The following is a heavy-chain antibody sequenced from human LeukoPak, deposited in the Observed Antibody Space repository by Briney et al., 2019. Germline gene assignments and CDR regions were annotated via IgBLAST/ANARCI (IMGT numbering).Heavy chain of an antibody. CDR1: GYTFTSYD. J-gene: IGHJ4*02. D-gene: IGHD3-10*01. Sequence: ASVKVSCKASGYTFTSYDINWVRQATGQGLEWMGWMNPNSGNTGYAQKFQGRVTMARNTSISTAYMELSSLRSEDTAVYYCARGQKVRGVISLYWGQGTLVTVSS. CDR3: ARGQKVRGVISLY. CDR2: MNPNSGNT. V-gene: IGHV1-8*01.